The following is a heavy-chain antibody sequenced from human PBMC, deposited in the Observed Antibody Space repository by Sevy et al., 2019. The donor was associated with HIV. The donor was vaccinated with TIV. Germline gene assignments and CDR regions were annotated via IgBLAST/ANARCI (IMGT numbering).Heavy chain of an antibody. J-gene: IGHJ4*02. CDR2: IKADGSDK. V-gene: IGHV3-7*01. CDR1: GFTFSASW. CDR3: AHETFGRFES. Sequence: GGSLRLSCAASGFTFSASWMNWVRHAPGKGLEWVANIKADGSDKHYVDSVEGRFTISRDNAKNLLFLQMNSLRVEDTAVYYCAHETFGRFESWGQGTLVTVSS. D-gene: IGHD3-16*01.